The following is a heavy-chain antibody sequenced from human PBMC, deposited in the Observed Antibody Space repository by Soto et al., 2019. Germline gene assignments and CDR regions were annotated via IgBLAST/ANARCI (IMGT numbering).Heavy chain of an antibody. V-gene: IGHV3-30*03. CDR3: ATSNGGTYYYYYGMDV. CDR2: ISYDGSNK. J-gene: IGHJ6*02. CDR1: GFTFSSYG. D-gene: IGHD1-26*01. Sequence: QVQLVESGGGVVQPGRSLRLSCAASGFTFSSYGMHWVRQAPGKGLEWMAVISYDGSNKYYADSVKGRFTISRDNSKNTLYLQMNSLRAEDTAVYYCATSNGGTYYYYYGMDVWGQGTTVTVSS.